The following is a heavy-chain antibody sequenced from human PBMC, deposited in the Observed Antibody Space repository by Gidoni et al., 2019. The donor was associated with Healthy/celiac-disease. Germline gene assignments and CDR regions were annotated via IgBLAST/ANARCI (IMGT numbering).Heavy chain of an antibody. V-gene: IGHV3-23*01. CDR1: GFTFSSYA. CDR2: ISGSGGST. D-gene: IGHD3-22*01. CDR3: AKDLIRASYYYDSSGFDY. J-gene: IGHJ4*02. Sequence: EVQLLESGGGLVQPGGSLRLSCAASGFTFSSYAMSWVRQAPGKGLEWVSAISGSGGSTYYADSVKGRFTISRDNSKNTLYLQMNSLRAEDTAVYYCAKDLIRASYYYDSSGFDYWGQGTLVTVSS.